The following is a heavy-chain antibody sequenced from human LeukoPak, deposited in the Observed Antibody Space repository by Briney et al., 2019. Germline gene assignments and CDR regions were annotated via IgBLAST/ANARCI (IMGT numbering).Heavy chain of an antibody. D-gene: IGHD1-26*01. CDR1: GYTFTSYG. V-gene: IGHV1-18*01. CDR2: ISAYNGDT. J-gene: IGHJ4*02. Sequence: ASVKVSCKASGYTFTSYGISWVRQAPGQGLEWMGWISAYNGDTNDAQKFQDRVTMTTDTSTSTAYMELRSLRSDDTAVYYCAREVSGTYRDYFDYWGQGTLVTVSS. CDR3: AREVSGTYRDYFDY.